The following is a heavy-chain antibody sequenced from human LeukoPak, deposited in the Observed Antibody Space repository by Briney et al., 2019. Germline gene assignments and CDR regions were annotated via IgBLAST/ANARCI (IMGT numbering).Heavy chain of an antibody. CDR2: INHSGST. CDR3: ARSGRGYSYGDRYSSSWYYNY. J-gene: IGHJ4*02. V-gene: IGHV4-34*01. Sequence: SETLSLTCAVYGCSFSGYYWSWIRQPPGKGLEWIGEINHSGSTNYNASLKSRVTISVDTSKNQFSLKLSSVTAADTAVYYCARSGRGYSYGDRYSSSWYYNYWGQGTVVTVSS. D-gene: IGHD6-13*01. CDR1: GCSFSGYY.